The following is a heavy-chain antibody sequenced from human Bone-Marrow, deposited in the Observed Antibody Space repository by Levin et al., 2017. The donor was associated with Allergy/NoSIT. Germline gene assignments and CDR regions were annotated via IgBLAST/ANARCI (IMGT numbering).Heavy chain of an antibody. Sequence: GGSLRLSCAASGFTFSSYSMNWVRQAPGKGLEWVSYISSSSSTIYYADSVKGRFTISRDNAKNSLYLQMNSLRAEDTAVYYCARGRGYCSGGSCYSLDYWGQGTLVTVSS. J-gene: IGHJ4*02. D-gene: IGHD2-15*01. V-gene: IGHV3-48*01. CDR2: ISSSSSTI. CDR1: GFTFSSYS. CDR3: ARGRGYCSGGSCYSLDY.